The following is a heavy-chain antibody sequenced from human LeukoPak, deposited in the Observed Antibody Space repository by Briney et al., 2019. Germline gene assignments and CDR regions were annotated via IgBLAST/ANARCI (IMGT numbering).Heavy chain of an antibody. Sequence: PGGSLRLSCTASGFTFSSYTMSWVRQAPGKGLEWVSAISGSGSSTHYADSVKGRFTISRDNSKNTLYLQMNSLRAEDTAVYYCAKDSSGWFYDYWGQGTLVTVSS. D-gene: IGHD6-19*01. J-gene: IGHJ4*02. CDR2: ISGSGSST. CDR3: AKDSSGWFYDY. V-gene: IGHV3-23*01. CDR1: GFTFSSYT.